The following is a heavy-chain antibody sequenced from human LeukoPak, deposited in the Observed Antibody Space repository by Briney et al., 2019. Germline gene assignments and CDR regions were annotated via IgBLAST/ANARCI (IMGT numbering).Heavy chain of an antibody. CDR1: GFTFSSYS. CDR2: ISSSSSYI. Sequence: GRSLRLSCAASGFTFSSYSMNWVRQAPGKGLEWVSSISSSSSYIYYADSVKGRFTISRDNAKNSLYLQMNSLRAEDTAVYYCARVGPEKKYYYYYYYMDVWGKGTTVTVSS. J-gene: IGHJ6*03. CDR3: ARVGPEKKYYYYYYYMDV. V-gene: IGHV3-21*01.